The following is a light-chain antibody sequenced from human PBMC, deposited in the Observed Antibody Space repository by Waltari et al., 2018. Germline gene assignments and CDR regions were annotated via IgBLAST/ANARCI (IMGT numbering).Light chain of an antibody. CDR1: QKINTW. Sequence: DIQMTQSPSTLSASVGDRVTITCRASQKINTWLAWHQQKPENAPKLLIYKASSLESGVPSRFSGGGSGTEFTLTISSLQPDDFATYYCLQYNGEPRTFGQGTKVEVK. V-gene: IGKV1-5*03. CDR3: LQYNGEPRT. J-gene: IGKJ1*01. CDR2: KAS.